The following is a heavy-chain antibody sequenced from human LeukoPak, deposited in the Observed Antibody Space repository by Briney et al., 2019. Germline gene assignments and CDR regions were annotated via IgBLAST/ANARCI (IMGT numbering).Heavy chain of an antibody. Sequence: KPSETLSLTCTVSGGSISSYYWSWIRQPPGKGLEWIGYIYYSGSTNYNPSLKSRVTISVDTSKNQFSLKLSSVTAADTAVYYCARGPLLMVYATYNWFDPWGQGTLDTVSS. CDR2: IYYSGST. D-gene: IGHD2-8*01. J-gene: IGHJ5*02. V-gene: IGHV4-59*01. CDR1: GGSISSYY. CDR3: ARGPLLMVYATYNWFDP.